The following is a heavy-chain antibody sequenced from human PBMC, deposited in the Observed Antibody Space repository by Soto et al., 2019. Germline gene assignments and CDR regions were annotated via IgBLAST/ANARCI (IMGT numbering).Heavy chain of an antibody. CDR2: MYPGDSYI. J-gene: IGHJ6*02. CDR3: ARQASNGQWFR. D-gene: IGHD3-22*01. V-gene: IGHV5-51*01. CDR1: GYRFTSYG. Sequence: VESLKISCEGSGYRFTSYGFVLVRQLPGKGLEWMGIMYPGDSYIRYSPSFQGQVTISADRSISTAYLQWSSLKASDTAMYYCARQASNGQWFRWGQGTRVTVS.